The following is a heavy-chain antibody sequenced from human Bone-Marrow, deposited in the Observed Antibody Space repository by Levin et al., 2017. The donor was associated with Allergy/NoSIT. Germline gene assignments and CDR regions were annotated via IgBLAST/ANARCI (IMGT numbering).Heavy chain of an antibody. J-gene: IGHJ4*02. D-gene: IGHD4-17*01. CDR3: ARGSNYGDYDPYDY. CDR2: IYHSGST. CDR1: GGSISSSNW. V-gene: IGHV4-4*02. Sequence: PSETLSLTCAVSGGSISSSNWWSWVRQPPGKGLEWIGEIYHSGSTNYNPSLKSRVTISVDKSKNQFSLKLSSVTAADTAVYYCARGSNYGDYDPYDYWGQGTLVTVSS.